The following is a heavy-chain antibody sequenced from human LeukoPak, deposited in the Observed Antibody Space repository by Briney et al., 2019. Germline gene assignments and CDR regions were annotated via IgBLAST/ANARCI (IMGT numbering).Heavy chain of an antibody. CDR3: ARDYAGSPDY. CDR2: INGDGSTT. CDR1: GFTFSTYW. Sequence: PGGSLRLSCTASGFTFSTYWINWVRQSPGKVLVWVALINGDGSTTTHADSVKGRFTISRDNAKNTAYLQMNSLRDEDTAVYFCARDYAGSPDYWGQGTLVTVSA. D-gene: IGHD3-10*01. J-gene: IGHJ4*02. V-gene: IGHV3-74*03.